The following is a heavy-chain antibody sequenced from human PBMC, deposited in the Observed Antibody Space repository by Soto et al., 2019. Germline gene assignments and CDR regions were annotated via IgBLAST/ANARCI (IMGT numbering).Heavy chain of an antibody. CDR3: AKGGARFLDY. V-gene: IGHV3-74*01. J-gene: IGHJ4*02. CDR2: INTDGSST. Sequence: EVQLVESGGGSVQPGGSLRPSCAASGFTFSSYWMHWVRQAPGKGLVWVSRINTDGSSTSYADSVKGRFTISRDNAKNTLYLQMNSLRAEDTAVYYCAKGGARFLDYWGQGTLVTVSS. D-gene: IGHD1-26*01. CDR1: GFTFSSYW.